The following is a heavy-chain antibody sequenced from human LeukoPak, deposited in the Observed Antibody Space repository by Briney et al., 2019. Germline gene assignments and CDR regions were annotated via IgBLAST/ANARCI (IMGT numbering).Heavy chain of an antibody. CDR3: AGKIDSSAYTEYFQH. CDR2: IYHSGST. V-gene: IGHV4-38-2*02. D-gene: IGHD3-22*01. CDR1: GYSISSGYY. Sequence: SETLSLTCTVSGYSISSGYYWGWIRQPPGKGLEWIGSIYHSGSTYYNSSLKSRGTISVDTSKNQFSLKLSSVTAADTAVYYCAGKIDSSAYTEYFQHWGQGTLVTVFS. J-gene: IGHJ1*01.